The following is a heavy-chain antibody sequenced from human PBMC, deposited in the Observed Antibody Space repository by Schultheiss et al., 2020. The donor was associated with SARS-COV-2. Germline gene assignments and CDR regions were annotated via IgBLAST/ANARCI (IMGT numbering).Heavy chain of an antibody. V-gene: IGHV3-53*01. J-gene: IGHJ6*02. CDR3: ARDWGGGSITIFGVVIAGERDPVYYGMDV. CDR1: GFTVSSNY. D-gene: IGHD3-3*01. CDR2: IYSGGST. Sequence: GGSLRLSCAASGFTVSSNYMSWVRQAPGKGLEWVSVIYSGGSTYYADSVKGRFTISRDNSKNTLYLQMNSLRAEDTAVYYCARDWGGGSITIFGVVIAGERDPVYYGMDVWGQGTTVTVSS.